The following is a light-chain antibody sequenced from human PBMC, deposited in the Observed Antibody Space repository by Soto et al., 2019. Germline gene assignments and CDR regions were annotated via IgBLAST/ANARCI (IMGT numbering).Light chain of an antibody. CDR2: AAS. J-gene: IGKJ4*01. CDR1: QGIGSY. Sequence: GDRVTITCRASQGIGSYLAWYQQKPGRAPKLLIYAASTLESGVPSRFSGSASGTQFTLTISSLQPEDFATYFCQQLNSYPLTFGGGTKVEIK. V-gene: IGKV1-9*01. CDR3: QQLNSYPLT.